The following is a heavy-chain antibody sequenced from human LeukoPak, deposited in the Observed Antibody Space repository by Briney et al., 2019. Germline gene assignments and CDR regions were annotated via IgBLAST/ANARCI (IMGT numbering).Heavy chain of an antibody. CDR3: AQYYYDSSGYSGFDP. V-gene: IGHV4-59*08. CDR2: IYYSGST. CDR1: GGSISSYY. J-gene: IGHJ5*02. Sequence: SETLSLTCTVSGGSISSYYWSWIRQPPGKGLEWIVYIYYSGSTNYNPSLKSRVTISVDTSNNQFSLKLSSVTAADTAVYYCAQYYYDSSGYSGFDPWGQGTLVTVSS. D-gene: IGHD3-22*01.